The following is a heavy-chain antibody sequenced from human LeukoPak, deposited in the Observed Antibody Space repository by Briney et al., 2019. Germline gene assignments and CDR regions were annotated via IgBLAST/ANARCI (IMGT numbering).Heavy chain of an antibody. CDR1: GGSISSYY. Sequence: SETLSLTCTASGGSISSYYWSWIRQPPGKGLECIGYIYYSGSTNYNPSLTSRVTISVDTSKNQFSLKLSSVTAADTAVYYCASNGPEYRSSFDYWGQGTLVTVPS. CDR2: IYYSGST. CDR3: ASNGPEYRSSFDY. V-gene: IGHV4-59*01. J-gene: IGHJ4*02. D-gene: IGHD6-6*01.